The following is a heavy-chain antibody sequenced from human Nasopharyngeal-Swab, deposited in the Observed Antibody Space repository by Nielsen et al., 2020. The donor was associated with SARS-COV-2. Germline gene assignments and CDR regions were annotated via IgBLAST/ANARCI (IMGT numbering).Heavy chain of an antibody. J-gene: IGHJ6*03. Sequence: SVKVSCKASGGTFSSYAISWVRQAPGQGLEWMGRIIPILGIANYAQKFQGRVTITAYKSTSTAYMELSSLRSEDTAVYYCARGCGITIFGVVTCYYMDVWGKGTTVTVSS. CDR1: GGTFSSYA. CDR2: IIPILGIA. CDR3: ARGCGITIFGVVTCYYMDV. V-gene: IGHV1-69*04. D-gene: IGHD3-3*01.